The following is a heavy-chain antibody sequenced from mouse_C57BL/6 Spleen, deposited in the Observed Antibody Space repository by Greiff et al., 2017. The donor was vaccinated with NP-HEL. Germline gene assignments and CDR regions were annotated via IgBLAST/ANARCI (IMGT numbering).Heavy chain of an antibody. CDR3: ARSILDITTVVEGDY. Sequence: QVQLKESGPELVKPGASVKISCKASGYAFSSSWMNWVKQRPGKGLEWIGRIYPGDGDTNYNGKFKGKATLTADKSSSTAYMQLSSLTSEDSAVYFCARSILDITTVVEGDYWGQGTTLTVSS. V-gene: IGHV1-82*01. J-gene: IGHJ2*01. CDR1: GYAFSSSW. CDR2: IYPGDGDT. D-gene: IGHD1-1*01.